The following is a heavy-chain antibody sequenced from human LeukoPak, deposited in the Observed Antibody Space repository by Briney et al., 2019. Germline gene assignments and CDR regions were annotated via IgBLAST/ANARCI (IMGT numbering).Heavy chain of an antibody. J-gene: IGHJ4*02. CDR1: GFTFRNYW. CDR3: VRNLAVAGTCFDS. CDR2: IKQDGSDR. Sequence: GGSLRLSCAASGFTFRNYWMSWVRQAPGTGLEWVANIKQDGSDRNYVASVRGRFTISRDNAESSLYLQVNSLRAEDTAVYYCVRNLAVAGTCFDSWGQGTLVTVSS. V-gene: IGHV3-7*03. D-gene: IGHD6-19*01.